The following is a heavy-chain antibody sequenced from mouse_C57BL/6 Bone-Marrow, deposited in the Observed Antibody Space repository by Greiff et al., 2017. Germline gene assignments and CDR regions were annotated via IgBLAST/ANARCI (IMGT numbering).Heavy chain of an antibody. CDR2: IDPSDSYT. J-gene: IGHJ2*01. CDR1: GYTFTSYW. V-gene: IGHV1-59*01. Sequence: VQLQQPGAELVRPGTSVKLSCKASGYTFTSYWMHWVKQRPGQGLEWIGVIDPSDSYTNYNQKFKGKATLTVDTSSSTAYMQLSSLTSEDSAVYYCARFVYDGYYVDYWGQGTTLTVSS. D-gene: IGHD2-3*01. CDR3: ARFVYDGYYVDY.